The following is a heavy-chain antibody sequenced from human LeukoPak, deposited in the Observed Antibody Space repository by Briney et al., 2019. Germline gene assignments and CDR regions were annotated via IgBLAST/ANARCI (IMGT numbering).Heavy chain of an antibody. CDR3: AKRCSSTSCYIYYYYYGMDV. D-gene: IGHD2-2*02. CDR1: GFTFSSYA. Sequence: GGSLRLSCAASGFTFSSYAMNWVRQAPGKGLEWVSAISGSGGSTYYADSVKGRFTISRDNSKNTLYLQMNSLRAEDTAVYYCAKRCSSTSCYIYYYYYGMDVWGQGTTVTVSS. V-gene: IGHV3-23*01. J-gene: IGHJ6*02. CDR2: ISGSGGST.